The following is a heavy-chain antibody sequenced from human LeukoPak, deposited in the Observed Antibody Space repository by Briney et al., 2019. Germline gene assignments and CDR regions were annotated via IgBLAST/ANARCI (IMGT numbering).Heavy chain of an antibody. J-gene: IGHJ5*02. CDR3: ATRVYYYDTSGYYAT. CDR1: GGSFSGYY. CDR2: INHSGST. D-gene: IGHD3-22*01. V-gene: IGHV4-34*01. Sequence: SETLSLTCAVYGGSFSGYYWSWMRQSPGKGLEWIGEINHSGSTNYNPSLKSRVIISVDTSKNQFSLKLRSVTAADTAVYYCATRVYYYDTSGYYATWGQGTLVTVSS.